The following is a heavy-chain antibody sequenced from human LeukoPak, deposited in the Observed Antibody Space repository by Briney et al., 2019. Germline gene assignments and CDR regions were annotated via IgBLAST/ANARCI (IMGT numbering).Heavy chain of an antibody. CDR1: GYTVTSYD. CDR3: ARGGVHAGAGTF. D-gene: IGHD6-19*01. V-gene: IGHV1-8*01. J-gene: IGHJ4*02. Sequence: ASVKVSCKASGYTVTSYDINWVRHATGQGLEWMGCMNPNSGNTGYAQKFQGRVTMTRNTSISTAYKELSSLRSETTAVYSCARGGVHAGAGTFWGQGTLVPVSS. CDR2: MNPNSGNT.